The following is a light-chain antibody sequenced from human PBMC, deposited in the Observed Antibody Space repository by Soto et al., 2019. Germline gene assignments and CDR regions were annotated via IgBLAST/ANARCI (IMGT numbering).Light chain of an antibody. CDR1: QSVSSSY. J-gene: IGKJ1*01. Sequence: EIVLTQSPGTLSLSPGERATLSCRASQSVSSSYLAWYQQKPGQAPRLLIYGASSRATGIPDRFSGSGSGTDLPLTISRLDPEDFAGYYCQQYGSSSWTFGQGTKVEIK. V-gene: IGKV3-20*01. CDR2: GAS. CDR3: QQYGSSSWT.